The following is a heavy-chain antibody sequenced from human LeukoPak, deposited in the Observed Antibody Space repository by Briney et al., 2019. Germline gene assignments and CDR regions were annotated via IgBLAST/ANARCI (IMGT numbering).Heavy chain of an antibody. CDR2: INPSGGST. CDR3: ARRSRYYGSGTNWFDP. Sequence: ASVKVSCKASGYTFTSYYMHWVRQAPGQGLEWMGIINPSGGSTSYAQKFQGRVTMTRDTSTSTVYMELSSLRSEDTAVYYCARRSRYYGSGTNWFDPWGQGTLVTVSS. V-gene: IGHV1-46*01. CDR1: GYTFTSYY. J-gene: IGHJ5*02. D-gene: IGHD3-10*01.